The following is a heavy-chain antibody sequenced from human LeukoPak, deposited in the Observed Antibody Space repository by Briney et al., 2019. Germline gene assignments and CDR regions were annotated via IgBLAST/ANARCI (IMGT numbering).Heavy chain of an antibody. D-gene: IGHD7-27*01. CDR1: GFTFGTYG. CDR3: ARELVSLGTGYFDL. Sequence: GGSLRPSCEASGFTFGTYGMTWVRQAPGKGLEWVSGITGSSTWTYYADSVRGRFTISRDNSKNTLHLQMNNLTADDTAIYYCARELVSLGTGYFDLWGRGTLVTVSS. CDR2: ITGSSTWT. J-gene: IGHJ2*01. V-gene: IGHV3-23*01.